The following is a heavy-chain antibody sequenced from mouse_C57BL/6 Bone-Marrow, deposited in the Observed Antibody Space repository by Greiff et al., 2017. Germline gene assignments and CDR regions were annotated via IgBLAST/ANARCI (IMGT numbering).Heavy chain of an antibody. CDR2: IWRGGST. D-gene: IGHD4-1*02. CDR3: ATNLFYYSMDY. V-gene: IGHV2-5*01. Sequence: VQLQQSGPGLVQPSQSLSITCTVSGFSLTSYGVHWVRQSPGKGLEWLGVIWRGGSTDYNAAFMSSLIITKDNSKSKVFFIMNSLQADDNAIYYCATNLFYYSMDYWGQGTAVTVSS. J-gene: IGHJ4*01. CDR1: GFSLTSYG.